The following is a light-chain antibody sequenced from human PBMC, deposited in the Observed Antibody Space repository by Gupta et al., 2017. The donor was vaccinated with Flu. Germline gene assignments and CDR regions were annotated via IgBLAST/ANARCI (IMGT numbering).Light chain of an antibody. CDR1: ERVDRNH. V-gene: IGKV3-20*01. CDR2: GTS. Sequence: GRVTLSCRAVERVDRNHLAWYQQNPGQDPRLLIFGTSNRAPGVPERFSGGGSGTDFTLTINSLETEDSAMFYCHHYGTSPYTFGRGTKLEI. CDR3: HHYGTSPYT. J-gene: IGKJ2*01.